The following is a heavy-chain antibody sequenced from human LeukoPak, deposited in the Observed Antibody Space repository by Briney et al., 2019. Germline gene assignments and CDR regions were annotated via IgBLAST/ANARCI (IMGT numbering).Heavy chain of an antibody. CDR1: GGPISSGDYY. V-gene: IGHV4-30-4*01. J-gene: IGHJ3*02. CDR3: ARANGWTYCSGGSCYYSPDAFDI. D-gene: IGHD2-15*01. Sequence: SQTLSLTCTVSGGPISSGDYYWSWIRQPPGKGLEWIGYIYYSGSTYYNPSLKSRVTISVDTSKNQFSLKLSSVTAADTAVYYCARANGWTYCSGGSCYYSPDAFDIWGQGTMVTVSS. CDR2: IYYSGST.